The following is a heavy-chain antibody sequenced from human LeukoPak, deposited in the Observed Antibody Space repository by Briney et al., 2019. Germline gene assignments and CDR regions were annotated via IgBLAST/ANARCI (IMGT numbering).Heavy chain of an antibody. CDR2: TYYRSKWYN. V-gene: IGHV6-1*01. Sequence: SQTLSLTCALSGDSVSRNSAAWNWIRQSPSRGLEWLGRTYYRSKWYNDYAVSVKSRITINPDTSKNQFSLQLNSVTPEDTAVYYCAREGNYDFWSGYYYFDYWGQGTLVTVSS. CDR1: GDSVSRNSAA. D-gene: IGHD3-3*01. J-gene: IGHJ4*02. CDR3: AREGNYDFWSGYYYFDY.